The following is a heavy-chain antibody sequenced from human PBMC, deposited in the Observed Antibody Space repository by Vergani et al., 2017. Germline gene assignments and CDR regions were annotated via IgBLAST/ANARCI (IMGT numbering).Heavy chain of an antibody. CDR1: GFTFSNYW. CDR2: VSADGDST. V-gene: IGHV3-23*01. Sequence: EVQLMESGGGLVQPGGSLRLSCAASGFTFSNYWMSWVRQAPGKGLEWVSTVSADGDSTYYAESVKGRFTISRDNPKNTVHLQMNSLRAEDTAVYYCAKKWLTNEEVEYWGQGILVTVSS. D-gene: IGHD6-19*01. J-gene: IGHJ4*02. CDR3: AKKWLTNEEVEY.